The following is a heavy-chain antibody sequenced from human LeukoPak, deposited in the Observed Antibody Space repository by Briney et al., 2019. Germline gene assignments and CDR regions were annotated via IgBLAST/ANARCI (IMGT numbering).Heavy chain of an antibody. CDR3: ARGIN. D-gene: IGHD3-3*02. CDR2: IYTGGST. CDR1: GGSISSDTYY. V-gene: IGHV4-61*02. J-gene: IGHJ4*02. Sequence: SETLSLTCIVPGGSISSDTYYWGWIRQPAGKGLEWIGRIYTGGSTNYNPSLKSRVTISVDTSKNQFSLKLSSVTAADTAVYYCARGINWGQGTLVTVSS.